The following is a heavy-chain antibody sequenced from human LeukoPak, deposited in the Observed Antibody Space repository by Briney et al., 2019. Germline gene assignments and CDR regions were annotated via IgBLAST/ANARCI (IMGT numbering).Heavy chain of an antibody. D-gene: IGHD2-2*01. J-gene: IGHJ5*02. CDR1: GFTFSSYA. V-gene: IGHV3-23*01. CDR2: ISGSGGST. CDR3: AKDWKKQLLWPLPA. Sequence: GGSLRLSCAASGFTFSSYAMSWVRKAPGKGLEWVSAISGSGGSTYYADSVKGRFTISRDNSKNTLYLQMNSLRAEDTAVYYCAKDWKKQLLWPLPAWGQGTLVTVSS.